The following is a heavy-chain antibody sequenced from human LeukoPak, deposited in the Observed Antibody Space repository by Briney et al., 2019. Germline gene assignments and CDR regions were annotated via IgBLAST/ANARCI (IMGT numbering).Heavy chain of an antibody. J-gene: IGHJ4*02. V-gene: IGHV3-30-3*01. CDR3: ARDPLYSGSYYFDY. CDR1: GFTFSSYA. CDR2: ISYDGSNK. D-gene: IGHD1-26*01. Sequence: PGGSLRLSCAASGFTFSSYAMHWVRQAPGKGLKWVAVISYDGSNKYYADSVKGRFTISRDNSKNTLYLQMNSLRAEDTAVYYCARDPLYSGSYYFDYWGQGTLVTVSS.